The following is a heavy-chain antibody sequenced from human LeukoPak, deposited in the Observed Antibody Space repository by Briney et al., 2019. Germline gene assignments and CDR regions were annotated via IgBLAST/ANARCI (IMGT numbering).Heavy chain of an antibody. D-gene: IGHD3-3*01. J-gene: IGHJ5*02. CDR2: IYYSGST. CDR1: GGPISSYY. CDR3: ARTSNYDFWSGYYKDNWFDP. Sequence: SETLSLTCTVSGGPISSYYWSWIRQPPGKGLEWIGYIYYSGSTNYNPSLKSRVTISVDTSKNQSSLKLSSVTAADTAVYYCARTSNYDFWSGYYKDNWFDPWGQGTLVTVSS. V-gene: IGHV4-59*01.